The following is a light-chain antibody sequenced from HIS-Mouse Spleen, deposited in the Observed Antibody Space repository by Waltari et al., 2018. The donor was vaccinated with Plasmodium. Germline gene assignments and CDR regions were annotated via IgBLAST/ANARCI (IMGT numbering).Light chain of an antibody. CDR1: QSISNY. CDR2: AAS. J-gene: IGKJ1*01. CDR3: QQSYSTWT. V-gene: IGKV1-39*01. Sequence: DIQMTQSPSSLSASVGDRVTITCLASQSISNYLNWYQQKPGKAPKFLIYAASTLQSGVPSRFSGSGSGTDFTLTISSLQPEDFATYYCQQSYSTWTFGQGTKVEIK.